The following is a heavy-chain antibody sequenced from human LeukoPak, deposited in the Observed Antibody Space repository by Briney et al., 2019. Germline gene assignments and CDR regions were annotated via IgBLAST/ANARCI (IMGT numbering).Heavy chain of an antibody. CDR3: AKDRGPYYDRDAFDI. CDR1: GFTFRSYA. Sequence: PGGSLRLSCAASGFTFRSYAMSWVRQAPGKGLEWVSAISGSGGSTYYADSVKGRFTISRDNSKNTLYLQMNSLRAEDTAVYYCAKDRGPYYDRDAFDIWGQGTMVTVSS. V-gene: IGHV3-23*01. J-gene: IGHJ3*02. CDR2: ISGSGGST. D-gene: IGHD3-10*02.